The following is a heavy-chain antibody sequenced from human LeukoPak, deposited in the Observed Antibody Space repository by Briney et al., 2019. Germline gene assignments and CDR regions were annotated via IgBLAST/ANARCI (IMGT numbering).Heavy chain of an antibody. J-gene: IGHJ1*01. D-gene: IGHD2-21*02. CDR3: ARTDETAPAEDFQH. V-gene: IGHV3-53*01. Sequence: GGSLRLSCGASGFTFTSYAMTWVRQAPGKGLEWVSVIYSGGSTYYADSMKGRFTISRDNSKNTLYLQMKSLRAEDTAVYYCARTDETAPAEDFQHWGQGTLVTVSS. CDR1: GFTFTSYA. CDR2: IYSGGST.